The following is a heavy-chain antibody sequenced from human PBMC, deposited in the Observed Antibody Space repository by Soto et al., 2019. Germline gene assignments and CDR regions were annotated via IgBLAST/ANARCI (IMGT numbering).Heavy chain of an antibody. J-gene: IGHJ3*01. CDR2: IYYSGST. CDR1: GGSISSYY. CDR3: ARDVDLNYYDSSGYVAFDF. D-gene: IGHD3-22*01. Sequence: PSETMSLTSTVSGGSISSYYWSWIRQPPGKGLEWIGYIYYSGSTNYNPSLKSRVTISVDTSKNQFSLKLSSVTAADTAVYYCARDVDLNYYDSSGYVAFDFWGQGTMVTVSS. V-gene: IGHV4-59*01.